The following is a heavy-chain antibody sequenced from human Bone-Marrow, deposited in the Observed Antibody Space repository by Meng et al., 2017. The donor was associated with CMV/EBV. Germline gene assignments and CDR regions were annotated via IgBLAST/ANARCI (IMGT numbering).Heavy chain of an antibody. J-gene: IGHJ6*02. V-gene: IGHV3-23*01. CDR3: AKDWCGSSSWYKYYYYNYGMDV. CDR1: GFTFSSHA. Sequence: GESLKISCAASGFTFSSHAISWVRQAPGKGLEWVSAVSGSGGRTYYADSVKGRFTISRYNSKNTLYLQMNSLRAEDTAVYYCAKDWCGSSSWYKYYYYNYGMDVWGQGTMVTVSS. D-gene: IGHD6-13*01. CDR2: VSGSGGRT.